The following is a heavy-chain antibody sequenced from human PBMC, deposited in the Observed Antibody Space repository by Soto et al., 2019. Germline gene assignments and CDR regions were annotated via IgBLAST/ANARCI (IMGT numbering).Heavy chain of an antibody. Sequence: ASVKVSCKASGYTFTSYAMHWVRQAPGQRLEWMGWINAGNGNTKYSQKFQGRVTITRDTSASTAYMELSSLRSEDTAVYYCARSIAVARTRVDYWGQGTLVTVSS. CDR3: ARSIAVARTRVDY. CDR1: GYTFTSYA. V-gene: IGHV1-3*01. J-gene: IGHJ4*02. CDR2: INAGNGNT. D-gene: IGHD6-19*01.